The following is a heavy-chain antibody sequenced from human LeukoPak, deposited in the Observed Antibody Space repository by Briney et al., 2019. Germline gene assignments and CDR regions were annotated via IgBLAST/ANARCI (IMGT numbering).Heavy chain of an antibody. CDR1: GFTFSSYA. V-gene: IGHV3-23*01. Sequence: GGFLRLSCAASGFTFSSYAMSWVRQAPGKGLEWVSAVSGSGDTTYYADSVKGRFTISRDNSKNTLYLQMNSLRAEDTAIYYCARRSGYGEHDYWAQGTLVTVSS. CDR3: ARRSGYGEHDY. CDR2: VSGSGDTT. J-gene: IGHJ4*02. D-gene: IGHD5-12*01.